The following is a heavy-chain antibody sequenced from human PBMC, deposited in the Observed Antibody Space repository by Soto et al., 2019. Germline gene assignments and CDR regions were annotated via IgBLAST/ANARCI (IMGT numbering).Heavy chain of an antibody. D-gene: IGHD6-13*01. V-gene: IGHV2-5*02. Sequence: SGPTLVNPTQTLTLTCTFSGFSLSSSGVGVGWIRQPPGKALEWLALIYWDDDKLYNPSLKSRLTITKDTSKNQVVLTMTNMDPVDTATYYCAHRDNSYSSTWYGTYFDSWGQGTLVTVSS. CDR3: AHRDNSYSSTWYGTYFDS. CDR1: GFSLSSSGVG. J-gene: IGHJ4*02. CDR2: IYWDDDK.